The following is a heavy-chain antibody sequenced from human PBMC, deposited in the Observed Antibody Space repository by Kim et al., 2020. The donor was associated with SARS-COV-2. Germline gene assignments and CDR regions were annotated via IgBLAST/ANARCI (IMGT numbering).Heavy chain of an antibody. CDR1: GFTFSSYE. V-gene: IGHV3-48*03. J-gene: IGHJ4*02. D-gene: IGHD4-4*01. Sequence: GGSMRLSCTASGFTFSSYERNWVSQGPGKGLEWVSYSIGSGTTIYYSDSVRGRFTISRDNDKNSLFLQMNILRAEDTAVYYCARGPNYSPFDYWGQGTLVTVSS. CDR3: ARGPNYSPFDY. CDR2: SIGSGTTI.